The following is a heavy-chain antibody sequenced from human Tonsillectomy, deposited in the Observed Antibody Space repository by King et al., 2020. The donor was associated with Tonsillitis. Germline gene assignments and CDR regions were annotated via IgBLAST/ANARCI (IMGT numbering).Heavy chain of an antibody. D-gene: IGHD5-12*01. CDR1: GFTFSISA. Sequence: VQLVESGGGLVQPGGSLRLSCAVSGFTFSISAMTWVRQATGKGLEWVSAISGSGGSTYYAFSVKGRFTISRDNSKNTLYLQMSSLRAEDTALYYCAKKGVDISSSFDPWGQGTLVTVSS. V-gene: IGHV3-23*04. J-gene: IGHJ5*02. CDR2: ISGSGGST. CDR3: AKKGVDISSSFDP.